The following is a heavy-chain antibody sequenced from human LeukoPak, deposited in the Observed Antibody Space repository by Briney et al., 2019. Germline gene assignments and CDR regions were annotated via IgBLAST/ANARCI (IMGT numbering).Heavy chain of an antibody. J-gene: IGHJ4*02. D-gene: IGHD2/OR15-2a*01. V-gene: IGHV3-30-3*01. Sequence: GGSLRLSCAASGFTFSSYAMHWVRQAPGKGLEWVAVISYDGSNKYYADSVKGRFTISRDNSKSTLFLQMSSLRVEDTAVYYCARRGPASMPSDYWGQGVLVTVSS. CDR1: GFTFSSYA. CDR3: ARRGPASMPSDY. CDR2: ISYDGSNK.